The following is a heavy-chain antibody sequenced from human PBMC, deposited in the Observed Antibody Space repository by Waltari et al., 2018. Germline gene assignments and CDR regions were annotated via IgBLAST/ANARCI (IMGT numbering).Heavy chain of an antibody. D-gene: IGHD4-17*01. Sequence: QLQLQESGPGLVKPSETLSLTCTVSGGSISSSSSYWGWIPQPPGKGLEWLGSIYYSGSPYYNPSLKSRVTISLDTSKNQFSLKLSSVTAADTAVYYCASRPRLYGDYGDYWGQGTLVTVSS. V-gene: IGHV4-39*07. CDR3: ASRPRLYGDYGDY. CDR1: GGSISSSSSY. CDR2: IYYSGSP. J-gene: IGHJ4*02.